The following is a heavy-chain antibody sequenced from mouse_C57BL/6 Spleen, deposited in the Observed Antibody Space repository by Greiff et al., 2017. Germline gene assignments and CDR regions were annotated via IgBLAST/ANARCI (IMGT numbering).Heavy chain of an antibody. CDR1: GYTFTSYG. CDR3: ARSEITSRNYYSIDD. J-gene: IGHJ4*01. CDR2: FYPRSGNT. D-gene: IGHD1-1*01. Sequence: QVQLQQSGAELARPGASVKLSCKASGYTFTSYGISWVKQRTGQGLEWIGEFYPRSGNTYYNEKFKGKATLTADKSSSTAYMELRSLTSEDSAVYFCARSEITSRNYYSIDDWGPGTSVTVSS. V-gene: IGHV1-81*01.